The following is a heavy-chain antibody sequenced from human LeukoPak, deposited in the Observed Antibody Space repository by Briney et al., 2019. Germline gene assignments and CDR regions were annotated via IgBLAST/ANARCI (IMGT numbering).Heavy chain of an antibody. CDR1: GYTFTSYD. CDR3: ARVPAAIPGGYYYYGMDV. D-gene: IGHD2-2*01. Sequence: ASVKVSCKASGYTFTSYDINWVRQATGQGLEWMGWMNPNSGNTGYAQKFQGRVTMTRNTSISTAYMELSSLRSEDTAVYYCARVPAAIPGGYYYYGMDVWGQGTTVPSP. V-gene: IGHV1-8*01. CDR2: MNPNSGNT. J-gene: IGHJ6*02.